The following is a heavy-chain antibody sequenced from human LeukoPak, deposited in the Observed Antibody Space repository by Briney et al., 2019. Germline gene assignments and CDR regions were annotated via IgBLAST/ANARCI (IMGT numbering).Heavy chain of an antibody. CDR3: ASVRGSLYDSSAAFDY. Sequence: SQTLSLTCTVSGGSISSGSYYWSWIRQPAGKGLEWIGRIYTSGSTNYNPSLKSRVTISVDTSKNQFSLKLSSVTAADTAVYYCASVRGSLYDSSAAFDYWGQGTLVTVSS. V-gene: IGHV4-61*02. CDR2: IYTSGST. D-gene: IGHD3-22*01. J-gene: IGHJ4*02. CDR1: GGSISSGSYY.